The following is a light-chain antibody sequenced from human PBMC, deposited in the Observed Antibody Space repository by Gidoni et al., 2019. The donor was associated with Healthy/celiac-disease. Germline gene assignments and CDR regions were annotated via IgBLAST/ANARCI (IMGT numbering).Light chain of an antibody. CDR1: QSVSSSY. CDR3: QQYGSSPPFT. V-gene: IGKV3-20*01. CDR2: GAS. Sequence: EIVLTPSPGTLSLSPGERATLSCRASQSVSSSYLAWYQQKPGQAPRLLIYGASSRATGIPDRFSGSGSGTDFTLTISRLEPEDFAVYYCQQYGSSPPFTFGPXTKVDIK. J-gene: IGKJ3*01.